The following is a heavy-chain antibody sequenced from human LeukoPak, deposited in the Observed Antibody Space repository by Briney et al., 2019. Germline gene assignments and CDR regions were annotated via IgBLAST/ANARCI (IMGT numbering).Heavy chain of an antibody. CDR3: ARDSADCSSTSCYDRYYYYYYMDV. V-gene: IGHV4-61*02. J-gene: IGHJ6*03. D-gene: IGHD2-2*01. CDR1: GGSISSGSYY. CDR2: IYTSGST. Sequence: PSETLSLTCTVSGGSISSGSYYWSWIRQPAGKGLEWIGRIYTSGSTNYNPSLKSRVTISVDTSKNQFSLKLSSVTAADTAVYYCARDSADCSSTSCYDRYYYYYYMDVWGKGTTVTISS.